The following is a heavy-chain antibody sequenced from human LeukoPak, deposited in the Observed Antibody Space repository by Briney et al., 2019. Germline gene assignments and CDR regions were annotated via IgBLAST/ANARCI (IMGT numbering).Heavy chain of an antibody. CDR3: AKGGDSNTYYDILTGYRASDYYYYYMDV. D-gene: IGHD3-9*01. CDR2: INSDGSST. J-gene: IGHJ6*03. CDR1: GFTFSSYW. V-gene: IGHV3-74*01. Sequence: GGSLRLSCAASGFTFSSYWMHWVRQAPGKGLVWVSRINSDGSSTSYADSVKGRFTISRDNSKKTLYLQMNSLRAEDTAVYYCAKGGDSNTYYDILTGYRASDYYYYYMDVWGKGTTVTVSS.